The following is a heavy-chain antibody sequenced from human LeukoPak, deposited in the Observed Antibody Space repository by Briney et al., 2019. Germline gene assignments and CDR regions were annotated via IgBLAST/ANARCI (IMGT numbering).Heavy chain of an antibody. D-gene: IGHD3-10*01. J-gene: IGHJ4*02. CDR1: GFTFSSYG. CDR3: AKDRSGYGSDFDY. CDR2: IWYDGSNK. V-gene: IGHV3-30*02. Sequence: GGSLRLSCAASGFTFSSYGMHWVRQAPGKGLEWVAVIWYDGSNKYYADSVKGRFTISRDNSKNTLYLQMNSLRAEDTAVYYCAKDRSGYGSDFDYWGQGTLVTVSS.